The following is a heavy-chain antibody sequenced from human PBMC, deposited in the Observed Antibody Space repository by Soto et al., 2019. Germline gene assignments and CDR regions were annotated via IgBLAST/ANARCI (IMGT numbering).Heavy chain of an antibody. V-gene: IGHV1-8*01. D-gene: IGHD1-1*01. Sequence: GASVKVSCKASGYTFTSYDINWVRQATGQGLEWMGWMNPNSGNTGYAQKFQGRVTMTRDTSIGTAYMELSSLRSEDTAVYYCARAPSPNSQAYYMDVWGKGTTVTVSS. CDR3: ARAPSPNSQAYYMDV. J-gene: IGHJ6*03. CDR2: MNPNSGNT. CDR1: GYTFTSYD.